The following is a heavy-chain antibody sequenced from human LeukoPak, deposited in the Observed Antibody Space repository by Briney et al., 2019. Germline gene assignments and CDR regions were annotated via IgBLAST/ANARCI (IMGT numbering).Heavy chain of an antibody. CDR3: VRDGGVSGYDLLDY. J-gene: IGHJ4*02. CDR2: INQDGSKE. V-gene: IGHV3-7*01. D-gene: IGHD5-12*01. Sequence: GGSLRLSCTASGFIFSNYWMTRVRQAPGKGLEWVAQINQDGSKEYYIDSVKARFSISRDNARNSLSLQTNSLRAEDTAVYYCVRDGGVSGYDLLDYWGQGTLVTVSS. CDR1: GFIFSNYW.